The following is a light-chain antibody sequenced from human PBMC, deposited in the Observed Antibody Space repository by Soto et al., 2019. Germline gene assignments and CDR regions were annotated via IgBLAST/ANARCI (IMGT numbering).Light chain of an antibody. CDR3: SSYTISSTVV. J-gene: IGLJ3*02. V-gene: IGLV2-14*01. CDR1: SSDVGGYKY. Sequence: QSALTQPASVSGSPGQSITISCTGTSSDVGGYKYVSWYQQHPGKAPTLMIYEVNNRPSGVSNRFSGSKSGNTASLTISGLQAEDEGDYYCSSYTISSTVVFGGGTKLTVL. CDR2: EVN.